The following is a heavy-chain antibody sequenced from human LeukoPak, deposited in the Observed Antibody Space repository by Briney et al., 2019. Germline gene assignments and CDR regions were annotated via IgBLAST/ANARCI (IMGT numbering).Heavy chain of an antibody. CDR3: AKDQKSIAATGYDY. CDR1: GFXFSTYA. Sequence: GGSLRLSCAASGFXFSTYAIHWVRQAPGKGLEWVAVISSEGSMKDYADSVKGRFTISRDNSKNTLFLQMNSLRADDTAVYFCAKDQKSIAATGYDYWGQGTLVTVSS. J-gene: IGHJ4*02. D-gene: IGHD6-13*01. V-gene: IGHV3-30-3*01. CDR2: ISSEGSMK.